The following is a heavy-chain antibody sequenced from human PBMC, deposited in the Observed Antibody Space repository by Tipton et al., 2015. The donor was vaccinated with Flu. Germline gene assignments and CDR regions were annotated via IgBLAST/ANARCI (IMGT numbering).Heavy chain of an antibody. Sequence: TLSLTCSVSGDSIGSDYYWGWIRQPPGQGLEWIGNIYRSGNTYYNPSLRGRITISLDRSKNQFSLKLRSVTAADTAVYYCARDSSWYEYYFDYWGQGTLVTVSS. CDR2: IYRSGNT. J-gene: IGHJ4*02. D-gene: IGHD6-13*01. CDR3: ARDSSWYEYYFDY. V-gene: IGHV4-38-2*02. CDR1: GDSIGSDYY.